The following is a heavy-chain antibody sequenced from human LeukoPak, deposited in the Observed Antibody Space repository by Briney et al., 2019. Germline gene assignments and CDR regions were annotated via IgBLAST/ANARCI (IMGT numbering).Heavy chain of an antibody. V-gene: IGHV1-2*02. CDR2: INPNSGDT. J-gene: IGHJ4*02. Sequence: ASVKVSCKASGYTFTDYYLHWVRQAPGQGLEWMGWINPNSGDTKYAQNFQGRVTMTGDTSISTGYMELSGLTSDDTAVYYCARDICNLRLIYYWGQGTLVIVSS. CDR1: GYTFTDYY. D-gene: IGHD3-16*01. CDR3: ARDICNLRLIYY.